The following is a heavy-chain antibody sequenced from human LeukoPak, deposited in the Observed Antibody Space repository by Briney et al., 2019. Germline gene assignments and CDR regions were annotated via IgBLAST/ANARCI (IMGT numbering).Heavy chain of an antibody. CDR1: GGTFSSYA. D-gene: IGHD3-22*01. V-gene: IGHV1-69*04. CDR3: ARDTDDSSGYYGNFDY. J-gene: IGHJ4*02. CDR2: IIPIFGIA. Sequence: SVEVSCKASGGTFSSYAISWVRQAPGQGLEWMGRIIPIFGIANYAQKFQGRVTITADKSTSTAYMELSSLRSEDTAVYYCARDTDDSSGYYGNFDYWGQGTLVTVS.